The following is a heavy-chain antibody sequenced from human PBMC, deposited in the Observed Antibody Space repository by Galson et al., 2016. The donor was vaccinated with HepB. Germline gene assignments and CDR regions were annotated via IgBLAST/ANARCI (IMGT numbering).Heavy chain of an antibody. CDR3: ARGHIVATVDYYYYGLDV. Sequence: SVKVSCKASGYTFISYDVNWVRQATGQGLEWMGWMNPDTGNTGYAQKFQGRVTMTRNTSINTAYMELSSLRSEDTAVYYCARGHIVATVDYYYYGLDVWGQGTTVTVSS. D-gene: IGHD5-12*01. CDR1: GYTFISYD. V-gene: IGHV1-8*01. CDR2: MNPDTGNT. J-gene: IGHJ6*02.